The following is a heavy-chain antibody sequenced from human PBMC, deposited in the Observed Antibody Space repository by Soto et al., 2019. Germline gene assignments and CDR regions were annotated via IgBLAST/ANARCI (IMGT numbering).Heavy chain of an antibody. Sequence: QVQLVQSGAEVKKPGASVKVSCKASGYTFTSYYMHWVRQAPGQGLEWMGIINPSGGSTSYAQKFRGRVTMTRDTSTSTVYMELSSQRSEDTAVYYCAREVGPRAFIVATASIWCFDLWGRGTLVTVSA. D-gene: IGHD5-12*01. V-gene: IGHV1-46*03. CDR3: AREVGPRAFIVATASIWCFDL. CDR1: GYTFTSYY. CDR2: INPSGGST. J-gene: IGHJ2*01.